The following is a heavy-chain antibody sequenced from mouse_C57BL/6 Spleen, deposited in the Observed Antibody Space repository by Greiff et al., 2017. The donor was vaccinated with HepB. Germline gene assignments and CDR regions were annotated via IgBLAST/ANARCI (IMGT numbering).Heavy chain of an antibody. CDR3: AGSGYYGSSSYWYFDV. D-gene: IGHD1-1*01. J-gene: IGHJ1*03. Sequence: EVKLVESGGGLVQPGGSLSLSCAASGFTFTDYYMSWVRQPPGKALEWLGFIRNKANGYTTEYSASVKGRFTISRDNSQSILYLQMNALRAEDSATYYCAGSGYYGSSSYWYFDVWGTGTTVTVSS. CDR1: GFTFTDYY. CDR2: IRNKANGYTT. V-gene: IGHV7-3*01.